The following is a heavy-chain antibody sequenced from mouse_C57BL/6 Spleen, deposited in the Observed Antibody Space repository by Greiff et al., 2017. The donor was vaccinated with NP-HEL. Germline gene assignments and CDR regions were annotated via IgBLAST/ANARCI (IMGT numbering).Heavy chain of an antibody. CDR3: ARLDYSNYPLFDV. V-gene: IGHV1-18*01. CDR2: INPNNGGT. J-gene: IGHJ1*03. D-gene: IGHD2-5*01. Sequence: VQLQQSGPELVKPGASVKIPCKASGYTFTDYNMDWVKQSHGKSLEWIGDINPNNGGTIYNQKFKGKATLTVDKSSSTAYMELRSLTSEDTAVYYCARLDYSNYPLFDVWGTGTTVTVSS. CDR1: GYTFTDYN.